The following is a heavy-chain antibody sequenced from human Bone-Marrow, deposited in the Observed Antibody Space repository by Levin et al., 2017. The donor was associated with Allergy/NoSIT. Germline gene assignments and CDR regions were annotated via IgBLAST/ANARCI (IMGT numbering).Heavy chain of an antibody. V-gene: IGHV4-59*08. Sequence: SETLSLSCSVSGGSINSYYWSWIRQPPGKGLEWIGYIHSNGNTHYNPPLRSRVTISVDTSKNQFSLKVISVTAADTAVYYCARLRLGITTAPFDYWGQGTLVTVSS. D-gene: IGHD1-1*01. CDR2: IHSNGNT. J-gene: IGHJ4*02. CDR1: GGSINSYY. CDR3: ARLRLGITTAPFDY.